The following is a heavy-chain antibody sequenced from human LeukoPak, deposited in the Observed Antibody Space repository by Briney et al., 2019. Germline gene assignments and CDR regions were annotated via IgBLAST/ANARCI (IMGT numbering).Heavy chain of an antibody. J-gene: IGHJ3*02. CDR1: GFTFSSYN. V-gene: IGHV3-48*01. Sequence: GGSLRLSCAASGFTFSSYNMNWVRQAPGKGLEWVSYISGPGSTTYYADSVKGRFTISRDNSKNTLYLQMNSLRAEDTAVYYCARDGHYYDSSGYYRLDAFDIWGQGTMVTVSS. CDR3: ARDGHYYDSSGYYRLDAFDI. D-gene: IGHD3-22*01. CDR2: ISGPGSTT.